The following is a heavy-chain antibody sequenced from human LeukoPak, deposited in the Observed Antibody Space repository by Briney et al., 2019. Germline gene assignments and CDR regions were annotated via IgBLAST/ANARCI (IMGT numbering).Heavy chain of an antibody. CDR2: INPSGGST. D-gene: IGHD2-2*01. CDR1: GYTFTSYY. J-gene: IGHJ4*02. Sequence: PRASVKVSCKASGYTFTSYYMHWVRQAPGQGLEWMGIINPSGGSTSYAQKFQGRVTMTRDTSTSTVYMELSSLRSEDTAVYYCARDLRPIVVVPAAIPAKHSGYDLGGFDYWGQGALVTVAS. CDR3: ARDLRPIVVVPAAIPAKHSGYDLGGFDY. V-gene: IGHV1-46*01.